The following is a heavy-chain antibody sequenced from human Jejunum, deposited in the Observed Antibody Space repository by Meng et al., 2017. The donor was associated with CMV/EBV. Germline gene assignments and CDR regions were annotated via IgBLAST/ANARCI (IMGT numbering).Heavy chain of an antibody. CDR3: AKYGRNRNWNYGEMDY. Sequence: FIVSNSYMTWVRQAPGKGLEWVSVIYSDDSTNYADSVKGRFTISRDNSKNMLYLQMGSLRGDDTAVYYCAKYGRNRNWNYGEMDYWGQGTLVTVSS. J-gene: IGHJ4*02. CDR1: FIVSNSY. V-gene: IGHV3-53*01. D-gene: IGHD1-7*01. CDR2: IYSDDST.